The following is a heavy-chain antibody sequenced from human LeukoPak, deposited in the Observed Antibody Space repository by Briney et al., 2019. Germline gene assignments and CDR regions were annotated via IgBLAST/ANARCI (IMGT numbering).Heavy chain of an antibody. D-gene: IGHD3-22*01. CDR1: GGSISSYY. Sequence: PSDPLSLTGTVLGGSISSYYWSWIRQPPGKGLEWSGYIYYRGGTNYNPSLKNQVTISVDTSKHQFSLKLSSETAADTAVYYCARQAAYYYDSSGYTADWFDPWGQGTLVTVSS. CDR2: IYYRGGT. J-gene: IGHJ5*02. V-gene: IGHV4-59*08. CDR3: ARQAAYYYDSSGYTADWFDP.